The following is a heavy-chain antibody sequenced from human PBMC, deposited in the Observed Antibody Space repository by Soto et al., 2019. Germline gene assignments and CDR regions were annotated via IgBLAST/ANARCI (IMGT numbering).Heavy chain of an antibody. Sequence: EEQLVERGGGLSQPGGSLSLSCAASGFTVSSYYMTWVRHAPGKGLQWISVIYRGGNVNFGVFIRGRIPVSRDNSKTTVYLQGNTLGAEEKGVYFCTRVWGRQFDLWGRATLVTVSS. D-gene: IGHD7-27*01. CDR3: TRVWGRQFDL. J-gene: IGHJ2*01. CDR1: GFTVSSYY. V-gene: IGHV3-53*02. CDR2: IYRGGNV.